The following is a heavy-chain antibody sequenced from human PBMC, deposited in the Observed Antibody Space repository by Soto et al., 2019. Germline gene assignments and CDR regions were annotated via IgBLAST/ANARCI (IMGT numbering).Heavy chain of an antibody. Sequence: QVQLVESGGGVVQPGRSLRLSCAVSGFTFSGYGMHWVRQAPGKGLEWVADVSYDGSDKFYADSVKGRFTISRDNSDNTLYMQMRSLRAEDTAVYYCAQVAPQGFRGGPFDIWGQGTMVTVSS. CDR2: VSYDGSDK. CDR1: GFTFSGYG. CDR3: AQVAPQGFRGGPFDI. J-gene: IGHJ3*02. D-gene: IGHD3-16*01. V-gene: IGHV3-30*18.